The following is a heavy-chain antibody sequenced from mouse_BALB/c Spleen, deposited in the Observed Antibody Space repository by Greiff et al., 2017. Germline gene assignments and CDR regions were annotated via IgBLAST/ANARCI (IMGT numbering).Heavy chain of an antibody. V-gene: IGHV5-6-2*01. D-gene: IGHD1-1*01. CDR1: GFTFSSYY. CDR3: ARQDYYGSSQFAY. J-gene: IGHJ3*01. CDR2: INSNGGST. Sequence: DVQLVESGGGLVKLGGSLKLSCAASGFTFSSYYMSWVRQTPEKRLELVAAINSNGGSTYYPDTVKGRFTISRDNAKNTLYLQMSSLKSEDTALYYCARQDYYGSSQFAYWGQGTLVTVSA.